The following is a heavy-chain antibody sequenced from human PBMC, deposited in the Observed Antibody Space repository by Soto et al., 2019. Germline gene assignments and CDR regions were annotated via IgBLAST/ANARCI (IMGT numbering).Heavy chain of an antibody. CDR3: AKSAGSNAYYPNDY. Sequence: GGSLRLSCAASRFTVNTNYMSWVRQAPGKGLEWVSVIYSGGSTYYADSVKGRFTISRDNSKNTLYLQMNSLRAEDAAVYYCAKSAGSNAYYPNDYWGPGTLVTVSS. CDR2: IYSGGST. V-gene: IGHV3-66*01. CDR1: RFTVNTNY. D-gene: IGHD3-16*01. J-gene: IGHJ4*02.